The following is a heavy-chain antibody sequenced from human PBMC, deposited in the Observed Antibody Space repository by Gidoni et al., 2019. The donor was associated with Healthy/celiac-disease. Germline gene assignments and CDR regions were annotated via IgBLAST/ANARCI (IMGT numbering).Heavy chain of an antibody. V-gene: IGHV4-34*01. Sequence: QVQLQQWGAGLLKPSETLSLTCAVYGGSFSGYYWSWIRQPPGKGLEWIGEINHSGSTNYNPSLKSRVTISVDTSKNQFSLKLSSVTAADTAVYYCARGKGIAVAGTRRNWFDPWGQGTLVTVSS. CDR3: ARGKGIAVAGTRRNWFDP. J-gene: IGHJ5*02. CDR1: GGSFSGYY. D-gene: IGHD6-19*01. CDR2: INHSGST.